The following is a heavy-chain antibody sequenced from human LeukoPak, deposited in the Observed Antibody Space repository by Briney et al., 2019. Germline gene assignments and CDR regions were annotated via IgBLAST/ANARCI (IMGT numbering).Heavy chain of an antibody. Sequence: GGSLRLSCAASGFTFSSYTLSWVRQAPGRGLEWVSTISGGGDYTSYADSVKGRFTISRDDSKNTLYLQVNSLRAEDTAVYYCAKDRRLRVTQWDAFDYWGQGTLVTVSS. CDR3: AKDRRLRVTQWDAFDY. J-gene: IGHJ4*02. CDR1: GFTFSSYT. V-gene: IGHV3-23*01. D-gene: IGHD1-26*01. CDR2: ISGGGDYT.